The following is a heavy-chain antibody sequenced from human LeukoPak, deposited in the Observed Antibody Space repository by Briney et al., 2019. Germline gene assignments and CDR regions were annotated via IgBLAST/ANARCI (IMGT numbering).Heavy chain of an antibody. V-gene: IGHV1-69*13. D-gene: IGHD1-26*01. CDR2: IISNSGTA. CDR3: ARGSGSYGTFDY. J-gene: IGHJ4*02. CDR1: GGTLTING. Sequence: ASVKVSCKASGGTLTINGITWVRQAPGQGLEWMGAIISNSGTANYAQKFQGRVTITADESTSTAYMELSSLRSEDTAVYYCARGSGSYGTFDYWGQGTLVTVSS.